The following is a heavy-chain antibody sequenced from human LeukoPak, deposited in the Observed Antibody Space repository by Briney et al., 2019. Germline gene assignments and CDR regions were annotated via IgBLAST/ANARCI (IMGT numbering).Heavy chain of an antibody. J-gene: IGHJ4*02. CDR3: AKDLRTGDFDF. CDR2: VWYDGSKQ. D-gene: IGHD7-27*01. V-gene: IGHV3-33*06. Sequence: GRSLRLSCAASGFTFSNYGMHWVRQAPGKGLEWVAIVWYDGSKQYYADSVKGRFTISRDNSKNTLYLLMNSLRAEDTAVYYCAKDLRTGDFDFWGQGTLVTVS. CDR1: GFTFSNYG.